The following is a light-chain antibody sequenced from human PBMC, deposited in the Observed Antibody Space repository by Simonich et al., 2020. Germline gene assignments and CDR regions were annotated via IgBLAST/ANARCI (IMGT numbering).Light chain of an antibody. V-gene: IGLV2-14*02. CDR2: DVS. CDR1: SSDVGSYNL. Sequence: QSALTQPASVSGSPGQSITISCTGTSSDVGSYNLVSWYQQHPGKAPTLMIYDVSKRPSGVSNRFSGSKSGNTASLTISGLQAEDEADYYCSSYTSSSTWVFGGGTKLTVL. J-gene: IGLJ3*02. CDR3: SSYTSSSTWV.